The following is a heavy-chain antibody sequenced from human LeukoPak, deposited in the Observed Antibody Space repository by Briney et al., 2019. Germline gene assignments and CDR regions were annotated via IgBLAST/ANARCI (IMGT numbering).Heavy chain of an antibody. Sequence: GGSLRLSCAASGFTFSSYGMHWVRQAPGKGLEWVGHIKIKTDGGTSDYAAPVKDRFTISRDDSKNTLYLQMNSLKTEDTAVYYCAREHYYGSGSPSDPGYWGQGTLVTVSS. V-gene: IGHV3-15*01. CDR1: GFTFSSYG. D-gene: IGHD3-10*01. CDR3: AREHYYGSGSPSDPGY. J-gene: IGHJ4*02. CDR2: IKIKTDGGTS.